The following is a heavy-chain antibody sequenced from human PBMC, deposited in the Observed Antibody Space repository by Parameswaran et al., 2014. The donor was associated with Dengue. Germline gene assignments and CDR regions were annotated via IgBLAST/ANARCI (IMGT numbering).Heavy chain of an antibody. J-gene: IGHJ4*02. D-gene: IGHD2-2*03. Sequence: KGLEWIGSIYYSGSTYYNPSLKSRVTISVDTSKNQFSLKLSSVTAADTAVYYCARVLIGYCSSTSCYGPFDYWGQGTLVTVSS. CDR3: ARVLIGYCSSTSCYGPFDY. V-gene: IGHV4-39*07. CDR2: IYYSGST.